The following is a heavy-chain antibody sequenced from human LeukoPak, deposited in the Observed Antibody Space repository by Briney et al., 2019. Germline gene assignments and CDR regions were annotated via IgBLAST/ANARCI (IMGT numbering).Heavy chain of an antibody. D-gene: IGHD3-10*01. Sequence: SDTLSLTCAVSGYSISSVHGWGSLRPPPGKGLEWIGEINRSGRTKYNPPVKRRDTIPVDTYKHQLSAKVSSVTGADRALFSCARGRPVLWLGWFDTWGQGALVTVSS. V-gene: IGHV4-4*02. CDR2: INRSGRT. CDR1: GYSISSVHG. CDR3: ARGRPVLWLGWFDT. J-gene: IGHJ5*02.